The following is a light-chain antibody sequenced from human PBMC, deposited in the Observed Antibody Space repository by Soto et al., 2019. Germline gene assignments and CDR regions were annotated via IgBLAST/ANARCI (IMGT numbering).Light chain of an antibody. CDR3: LRYGDSPPAYT. CDR1: QSVSSRN. V-gene: IGKV3-20*01. Sequence: EIVVTQSPATVSLSPGERATLSCRASQSVSSRNLAWYRQKPGQAPSLLIFGASNRATGIPDRFSGSGSGTDFTLTISRLEPEDCAVYYCLRYGDSPPAYTFGQGTKLEI. CDR2: GAS. J-gene: IGKJ2*01.